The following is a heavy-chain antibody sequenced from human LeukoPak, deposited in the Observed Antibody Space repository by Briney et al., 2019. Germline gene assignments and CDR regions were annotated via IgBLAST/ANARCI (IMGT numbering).Heavy chain of an antibody. J-gene: IGHJ4*02. CDR2: ISYDGSNK. V-gene: IGHV3-30-3*01. CDR3: ARDRNDFWSGYYTYYFDY. D-gene: IGHD3-3*01. CDR1: GFTFSSYA. Sequence: PGRSLRLSCAASGFTFSSYAMHWVRQAPGKGLEWVAVISYDGSNKYYADSVEGRFTISRDNSKNTLYLQMNSLRAEDTAVYYCARDRNDFWSGYYTYYFDYWGQGTLVTVSS.